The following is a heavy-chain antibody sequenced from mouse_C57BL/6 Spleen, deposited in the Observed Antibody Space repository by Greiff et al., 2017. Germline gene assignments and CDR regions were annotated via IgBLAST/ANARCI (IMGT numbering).Heavy chain of an antibody. CDR2: ISDGGSYT. CDR3: ARGTYYSNYFDY. CDR1: GFTFSSYA. D-gene: IGHD2-5*01. Sequence: EVMLVESGGGLVTPGGSLKLSCAASGFTFSSYAMSWVRQTPEKRLEWVATISDGGSYTYYPDNLKGRFTSSSYNAKNNLYLQRSHLKSEDTAMYYCARGTYYSNYFDYWGQGTTLTVSS. J-gene: IGHJ2*01. V-gene: IGHV5-4*03.